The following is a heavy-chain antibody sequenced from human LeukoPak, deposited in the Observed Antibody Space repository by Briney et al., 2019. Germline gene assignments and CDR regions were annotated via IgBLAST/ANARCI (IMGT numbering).Heavy chain of an antibody. J-gene: IGHJ4*02. CDR1: GGTFSSYA. D-gene: IGHD6-13*01. CDR2: MNPNSGNT. Sequence: ASVKVSCKASGGTFSSYAISWVRQATGQGLEWMGWMNPNSGNTGYAQKFQGRVTMTRNTSISTAYMELSSLRSEDTAVYYCARHSRYSSSWCLDYWGQGTLVTVSS. CDR3: ARHSRYSSSWCLDY. V-gene: IGHV1-8*02.